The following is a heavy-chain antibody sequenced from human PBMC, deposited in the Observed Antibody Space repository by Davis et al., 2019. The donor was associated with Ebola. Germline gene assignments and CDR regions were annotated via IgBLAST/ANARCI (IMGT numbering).Heavy chain of an antibody. V-gene: IGHV4-34*01. D-gene: IGHD1-26*01. CDR1: VGSFSGYY. CDR3: ARDLAGATSY. J-gene: IGHJ4*02. Sequence: SQTLSLTCAVYVGSFSGYYWSWVRQPPGKGLEWIGEIYHSGSTNYNPSLKSRVTISVDKSKNQFSLKLSSVTAADTAVYYCARDLAGATSYWGQGTLVTVSS. CDR2: IYHSGST.